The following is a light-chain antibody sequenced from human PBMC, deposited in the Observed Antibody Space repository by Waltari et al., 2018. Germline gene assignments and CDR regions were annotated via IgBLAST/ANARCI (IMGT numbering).Light chain of an antibody. V-gene: IGLV2-14*03. Sequence: QSALSQPASVSGSPGQSITISCSGSSSDVGAYNYVSWYQQHPGKAPKLVIFDVSNRPSGVSNRFSGSKSDNTASLPISWLQAEDEADYYCSSYTFSSTLVFGTGTKVTVL. CDR2: DVS. J-gene: IGLJ1*01. CDR1: SSDVGAYNY. CDR3: SSYTFSSTLV.